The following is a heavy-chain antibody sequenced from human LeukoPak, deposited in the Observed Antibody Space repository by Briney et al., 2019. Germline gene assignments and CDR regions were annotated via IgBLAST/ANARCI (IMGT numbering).Heavy chain of an antibody. V-gene: IGHV4-34*01. CDR3: ARGCFRRFDP. CDR2: INHSGST. CDR1: GGSFSGYY. J-gene: IGHJ5*02. Sequence: SETLSLTCAVYGGSFSGYYWSWIRQPPGKGLEWIGEINHSGSTNYNPSLKSRATISVDTSKNQFSLKLSSVTAADTAVYYCARGCFRRFDPWGQGTLVTVSS.